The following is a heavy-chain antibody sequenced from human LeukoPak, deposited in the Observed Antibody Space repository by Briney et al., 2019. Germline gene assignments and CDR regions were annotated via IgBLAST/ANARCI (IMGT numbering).Heavy chain of an antibody. D-gene: IGHD6-13*01. V-gene: IGHV1-2*02. CDR2: INPNSGGT. CDR3: ASVTAAGTRNFDY. Sequence: ASVKVSCKASGYTFTGYYMHWVRQAAGQGLEWKGWINPNSGGTNYAQKFQGRVTMTRDTSISTAYMELSRLRSDDTAVYYCASVTAAGTRNFDYWGQGTLVTVSS. CDR1: GYTFTGYY. J-gene: IGHJ4*02.